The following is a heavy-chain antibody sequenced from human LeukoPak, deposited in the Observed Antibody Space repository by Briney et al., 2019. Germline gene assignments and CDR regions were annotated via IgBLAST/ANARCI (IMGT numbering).Heavy chain of an antibody. Sequence: GASVKVSCKASGYTFTDYYMHWVRQAPGQGLEWMGWIDPNSGGTNYAQKFQGRVTMTRDTSISTAYMALSRLRSDDTAVYYCASSKLRYFDWLFILDYWGQGTLVTVSS. D-gene: IGHD3-9*01. CDR3: ASSKLRYFDWLFILDY. J-gene: IGHJ4*02. CDR2: IDPNSGGT. V-gene: IGHV1-2*02. CDR1: GYTFTDYY.